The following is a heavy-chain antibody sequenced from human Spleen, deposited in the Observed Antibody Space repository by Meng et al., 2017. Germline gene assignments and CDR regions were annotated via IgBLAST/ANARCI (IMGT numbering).Heavy chain of an antibody. J-gene: IGHJ5*02. Sequence: QVQLVQSGAEVKKPGASLKVPCKASGYSFTSYGITWVRQAPGQGLEWMGWISTHNGDTNFAQNVQDRVTITTDTSTSTAYMELRSLTFDDTAVYYCARVIGVAGIWFDPWGQGTLVTVSS. D-gene: IGHD6-19*01. CDR2: ISTHNGDT. V-gene: IGHV1-18*01. CDR3: ARVIGVAGIWFDP. CDR1: GYSFTSYG.